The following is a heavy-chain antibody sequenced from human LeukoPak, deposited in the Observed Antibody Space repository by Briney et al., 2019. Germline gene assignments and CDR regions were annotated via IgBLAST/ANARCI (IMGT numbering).Heavy chain of an antibody. Sequence: SETLSLTCTVSGGSISSGGYYWSWIRQHPGKGLEWIGYIYYSGSTYYNPSLKSRVTISVDTSKNQFSLKLSSVTAADTAVYYCARGVSGFIAAEYYYYYYMDVWGKGTTVTVSS. J-gene: IGHJ6*03. V-gene: IGHV4-31*03. CDR1: GGSISSGGYY. CDR3: ARGVSGFIAAEYYYYYYMDV. D-gene: IGHD6-13*01. CDR2: IYYSGST.